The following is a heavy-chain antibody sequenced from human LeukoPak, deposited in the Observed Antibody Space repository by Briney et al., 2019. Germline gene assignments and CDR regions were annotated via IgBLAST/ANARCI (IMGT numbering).Heavy chain of an antibody. CDR2: ISGSGGST. CDR1: GFTFSSYA. V-gene: IGHV3-23*01. J-gene: IGHJ4*02. CDR3: AKDQYSSGWYYFDY. Sequence: GGSLRLSCAASGFTFSSYAMSWVRQAPVKGLEWVSAISGSGGSTYYADSVKGRFTISRDNSKNTLYLQMNSLRAEDTAVYYCAKDQYSSGWYYFDYWGQGTLVTVSS. D-gene: IGHD6-19*01.